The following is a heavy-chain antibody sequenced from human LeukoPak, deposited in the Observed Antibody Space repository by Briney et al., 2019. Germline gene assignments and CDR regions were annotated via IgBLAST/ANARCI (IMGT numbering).Heavy chain of an antibody. CDR1: GFSVSRNY. V-gene: IGHV3-66*01. CDR2: IYSGGST. CDR3: ARKTDHQTGGDY. J-gene: IGHJ4*02. Sequence: GGSLRLSCAASGFSVSRNYMAWVRQAPGEGLEWVSLIYSGGSTSYADSVKGRFTISRDNSKNTLYLQMNSLRAEDTAVYYCARKTDHQTGGDYWGQGTLVTVSS. D-gene: IGHD1-1*01.